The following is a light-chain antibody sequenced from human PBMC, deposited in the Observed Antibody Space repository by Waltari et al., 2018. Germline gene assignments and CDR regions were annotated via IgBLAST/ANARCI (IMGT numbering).Light chain of an antibody. CDR3: QQYFSIPPT. CDR1: QSVLYRSYNKNY. V-gene: IGKV4-1*01. J-gene: IGKJ1*01. Sequence: DIVMTQSPDSLAVSLGERATINCKSSQSVLYRSYNKNYLAWYQQRPGQPPKLLIYWASTRESGVPDRFSGSGSGTYFTLTISSLQAEDVAVYYCQQYFSIPPTFGQGTKVEIK. CDR2: WAS.